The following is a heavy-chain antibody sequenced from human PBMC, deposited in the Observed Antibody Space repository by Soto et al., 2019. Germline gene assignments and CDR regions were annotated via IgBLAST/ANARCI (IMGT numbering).Heavy chain of an antibody. V-gene: IGHV3-23*01. CDR3: AKGSQNYYYYMDV. J-gene: IGHJ6*03. Sequence: GGSLRLSCAASGFTFSTSAMSWVRQAPGKGLVWVSSISGSGVGTDYADSVKGRFTISRDNSMNTLYLQMSSLRAEDTAVYYCAKGSQNYYYYMDVWGKGTTVTVSS. D-gene: IGHD3-10*01. CDR2: ISGSGVGT. CDR1: GFTFSTSA.